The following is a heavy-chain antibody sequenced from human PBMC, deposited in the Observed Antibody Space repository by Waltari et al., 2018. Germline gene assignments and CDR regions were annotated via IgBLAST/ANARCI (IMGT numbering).Heavy chain of an antibody. J-gene: IGHJ6*02. CDR2: IIPIFGTA. V-gene: IGHV1-69*12. D-gene: IGHD2-15*01. Sequence: QVQLVQSGAEVKKPGSSVKVSCKASGGTFSSYAISWVRQAPGQGLEWMGGIIPIFGTANYAQKFQGRVTITADESTSTAYMELSSLRSEDTAVYYCARNVVVAATAYYYYGMDVWGQGTTVTVSS. CDR3: ARNVVVAATAYYYYGMDV. CDR1: GGTFSSYA.